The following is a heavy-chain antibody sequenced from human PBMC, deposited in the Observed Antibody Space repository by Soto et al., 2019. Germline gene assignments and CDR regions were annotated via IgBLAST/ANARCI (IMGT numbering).Heavy chain of an antibody. Sequence: GGSLRLSCAASGFTFSSYAMTWVRQAPGKGLEWVSTISGTGTTTYYADSVKGRFTISRDNSKNTLYLQMNSLRTEDTAAYYCVKAVYLLDFDYWGQGTLVTVSS. J-gene: IGHJ4*02. CDR3: VKAVYLLDFDY. D-gene: IGHD2-8*01. CDR2: ISGTGTTT. V-gene: IGHV3-23*01. CDR1: GFTFSSYA.